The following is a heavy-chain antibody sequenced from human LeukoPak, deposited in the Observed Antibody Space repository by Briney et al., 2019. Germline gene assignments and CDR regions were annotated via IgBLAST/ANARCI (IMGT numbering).Heavy chain of an antibody. CDR1: GDSVSSNSAA. Sequence: SQTLSLTCAISGDSVSSNSAAWNWIRQSPSRGLEWLGRTYYRSKWYNDYAVSVKSRITINPDTSKNQFSLQLNSVTPEDTAVYYCARDIVVVPAAALPLYDAFDIWGQGTMVTVSS. CDR3: ARDIVVVPAAALPLYDAFDI. CDR2: TYYRSKWYN. J-gene: IGHJ3*02. D-gene: IGHD2-2*01. V-gene: IGHV6-1*01.